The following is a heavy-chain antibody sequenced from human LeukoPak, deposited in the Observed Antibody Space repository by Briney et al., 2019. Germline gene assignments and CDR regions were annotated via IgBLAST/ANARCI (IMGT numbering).Heavy chain of an antibody. J-gene: IGHJ4*02. Sequence: SETLSLTCAVYGGSFSGYYWSWIRQPPGKGLVWIGEINHSGSTNYNPSLKSRVTISVDTSKNQFSLKLSSVTAADTAVYYCARTRRSYYFDFWGQGTLVTVSS. CDR3: ARTRRSYYFDF. CDR2: INHSGST. CDR1: GGSFSGYY. V-gene: IGHV4-34*01. D-gene: IGHD4-17*01.